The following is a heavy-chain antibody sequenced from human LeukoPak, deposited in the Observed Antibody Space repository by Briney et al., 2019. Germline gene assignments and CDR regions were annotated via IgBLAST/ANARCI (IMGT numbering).Heavy chain of an antibody. CDR1: GFTFNSYA. J-gene: IGHJ5*02. Sequence: PGGSLRLSCAASGFTFNSYAMSWVRQAPGKGLEWVAAISASGGTSYYADSMKGRLTISRDNSENTLFLQMNSLRAEDMAVYYRAKEPREYCSSTSCPNWFDLWGQGTLVTVSS. V-gene: IGHV3-23*01. CDR3: AKEPREYCSSTSCPNWFDL. D-gene: IGHD2-2*01. CDR2: ISASGGTS.